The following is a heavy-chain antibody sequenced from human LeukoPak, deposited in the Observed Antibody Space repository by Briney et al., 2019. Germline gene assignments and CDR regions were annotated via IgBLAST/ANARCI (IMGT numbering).Heavy chain of an antibody. J-gene: IGHJ4*02. CDR1: GFTFSSYS. V-gene: IGHV3-21*01. CDR2: ISSSSSHI. D-gene: IGHD3-10*01. CDR3: ARGRGLPGPLDY. Sequence: PGGSLRLSCAASGFTFSSYSMNWVRQAPGKGLEWVSSISSSSSHIYYADSSKGRFTISRDNAKYSLYLQMNSLRAEDTAVDYCARGRGLPGPLDYWGQGTLVTVSS.